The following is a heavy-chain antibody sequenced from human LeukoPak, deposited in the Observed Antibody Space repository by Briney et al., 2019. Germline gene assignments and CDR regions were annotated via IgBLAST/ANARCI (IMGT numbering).Heavy chain of an antibody. CDR1: GFTFSSYG. J-gene: IGHJ4*02. Sequence: GGSLRLSCAASGFTFSSYGMSWVRQAPGKGLEWVANIKQDGSEKYYVDSVKGRFTISRDNAKNSLYLQMNSLRAEDTAVYYCARVVVVPAATSPYFDYWGQGTLVTVSS. CDR2: IKQDGSEK. D-gene: IGHD2-2*01. V-gene: IGHV3-7*01. CDR3: ARVVVVPAATSPYFDY.